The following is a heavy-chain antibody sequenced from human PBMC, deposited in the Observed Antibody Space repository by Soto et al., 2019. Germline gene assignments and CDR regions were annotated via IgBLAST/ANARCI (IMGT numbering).Heavy chain of an antibody. CDR3: AKKGYYDTSGYPIRYFDY. J-gene: IGHJ4*02. CDR1: GYTFTSYH. Sequence: GASVKVSCKAFGYTFTSYHIHWVRQAPGQGLEWMGIINPSGGSRDYADSVKGRFTISRDNSKNTLYLQMNSLRAEDTAVYYCAKKGYYDTSGYPIRYFDYWGQGTLVTVSS. V-gene: IGHV1-46*04. D-gene: IGHD3-22*01. CDR2: INPSGGSR.